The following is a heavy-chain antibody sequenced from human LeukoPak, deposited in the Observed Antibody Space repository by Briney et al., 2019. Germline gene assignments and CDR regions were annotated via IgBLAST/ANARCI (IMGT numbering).Heavy chain of an antibody. J-gene: IGHJ4*02. V-gene: IGHV4-61*09. CDR1: GGSISSGSYY. CDR3: ARGPYYGSGSYYY. CDR2: IYTSGST. D-gene: IGHD3-10*01. Sequence: SQTLSLTCTVSGGSISSGSYYWSWIRQPAGKGLEWIGHIYTSGSTNYNPSLKSRVTVSVDTSKNQFSLKLSSVTAADTAVYYCARGPYYGSGSYYYWGQGTLVTVSS.